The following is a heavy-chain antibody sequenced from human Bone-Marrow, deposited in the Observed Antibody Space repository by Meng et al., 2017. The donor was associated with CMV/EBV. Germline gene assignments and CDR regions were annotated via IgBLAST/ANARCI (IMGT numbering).Heavy chain of an antibody. D-gene: IGHD3-3*01. J-gene: IGHJ6*02. V-gene: IGHV3-33*06. Sequence: GESLKISCAASGFTFSSYGMHWVRQAPGKGLEWVAVIWYDGSNKYYADSVKGRFTISRDNSKNTLYLQMNSLRAEDTAVYYCAKGTIFGHARYGMDVWGQGTTVTVSS. CDR3: AKGTIFGHARYGMDV. CDR1: GFTFSSYG. CDR2: IWYDGSNK.